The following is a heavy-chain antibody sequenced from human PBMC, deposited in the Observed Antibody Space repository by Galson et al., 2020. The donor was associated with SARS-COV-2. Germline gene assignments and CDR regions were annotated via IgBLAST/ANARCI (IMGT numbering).Heavy chain of an antibody. CDR1: GYSFTSYW. V-gene: IGHV5-10-1*01. D-gene: IGHD6-13*01. J-gene: IGHJ4*02. CDR2: IDPSDSYT. CDR3: ARRSGSSFDVDY. Sequence: HGESLKISCKGSGYSFTSYWISWVRQMPGKGLEWMGRIDPSDSYTNYSPSFQGHVTISADKSISTAYLQWSSLKASDTAMYYCARRSGSSFDVDYWGQGTLVTVSS.